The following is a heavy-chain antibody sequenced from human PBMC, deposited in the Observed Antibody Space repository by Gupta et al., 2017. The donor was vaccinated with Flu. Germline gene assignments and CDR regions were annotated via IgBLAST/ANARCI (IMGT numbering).Heavy chain of an antibody. D-gene: IGHD3-10*01. J-gene: IGHJ6*03. Sequence: EVQLVESGGGLVRPGGSLRLSCAASGFTFSTYSMNWDRQAPGKGLEWVSSISSSSSYIYYTDSVKGRFTISRDSAKNSLYLQMNSLRAEDTAVYYCARTFGISTSYYMDVWGRGTTVTVSS. CDR1: GFTFSTYS. CDR3: ARTFGISTSYYMDV. CDR2: ISSSSSYI. V-gene: IGHV3-21*01.